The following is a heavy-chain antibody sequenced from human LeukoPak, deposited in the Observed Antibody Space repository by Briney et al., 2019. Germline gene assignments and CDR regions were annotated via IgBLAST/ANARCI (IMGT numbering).Heavy chain of an antibody. CDR3: ARQGGIQPNWFAP. CDR1: GFTFRSNY. D-gene: IGHD3-16*01. V-gene: IGHV3-66*04. J-gene: IGHJ5*02. Sequence: GGSLRLSCAASGFTFRSNYTSWVRQAPGKGLEWVSVIYSGGSTYYADSVKGRFTISRDNSKNTLYLQMNSLRAEDTAVYYCARQGGIQPNWFAPWGQGTRVTAPS. CDR2: IYSGGST.